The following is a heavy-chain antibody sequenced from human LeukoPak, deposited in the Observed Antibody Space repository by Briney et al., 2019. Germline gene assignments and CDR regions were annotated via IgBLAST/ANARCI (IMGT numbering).Heavy chain of an antibody. CDR3: ATPYSSSWYVDAFDY. D-gene: IGHD6-13*01. J-gene: IGHJ4*02. Sequence: ASVKVSCKASGGTFSSYAISWVRQAPGQGLEWMGRIIPILGIANYAQKFQGRVTITADKSTSTAYMELSSLRSEDTAAYYCATPYSSSWYVDAFDYWGQGTLVTVSS. CDR1: GGTFSSYA. V-gene: IGHV1-69*04. CDR2: IIPILGIA.